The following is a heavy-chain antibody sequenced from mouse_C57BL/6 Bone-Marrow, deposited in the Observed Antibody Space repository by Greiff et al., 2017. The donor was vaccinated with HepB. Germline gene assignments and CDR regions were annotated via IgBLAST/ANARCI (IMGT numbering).Heavy chain of an antibody. Sequence: EVQLQQSGGGLVQPGGSLSLSCAASGFTFTDYYMSWVRQPPGKALEWLGFIRNKANGYTTEYSASVKGRFTISRDNSQSILYLQINALRAEDSATYYCARHPHYYGSSLVDYWGQGTTLTVSS. CDR1: GFTFTDYY. CDR3: ARHPHYYGSSLVDY. D-gene: IGHD1-1*01. V-gene: IGHV7-3*01. J-gene: IGHJ2*01. CDR2: IRNKANGYTT.